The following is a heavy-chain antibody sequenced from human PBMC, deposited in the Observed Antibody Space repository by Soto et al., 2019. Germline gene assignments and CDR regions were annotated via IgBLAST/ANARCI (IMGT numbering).Heavy chain of an antibody. V-gene: IGHV3-21*01. CDR3: ARDFIMITFGGVIVKSGYYFDY. J-gene: IGHJ4*02. D-gene: IGHD3-16*02. CDR2: ISSSSSYI. Sequence: GGSLRLSCAASGFTFSSYSMNWVRQAPGKGLEWVSSISSSSSYIYYADSVKGRFTISRDNAKNSLYLQMNSLRAEDTAVYYCARDFIMITFGGVIVKSGYYFDYWGQGTLVTVSS. CDR1: GFTFSSYS.